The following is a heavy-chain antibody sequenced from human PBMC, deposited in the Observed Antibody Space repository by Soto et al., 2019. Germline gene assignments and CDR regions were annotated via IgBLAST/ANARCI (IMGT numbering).Heavy chain of an antibody. D-gene: IGHD3-22*01. J-gene: IGHJ6*02. CDR1: GCSFTSYW. CDR2: IDPSDSYT. Sequence: GEALKISCKGSGCSFTSYWISWVRQMPGKGPGWMGRIDPSDSYTNYSPSFQGHVTISADKSISTAYLQWSSLKASDTAMYYCARRDAYYYDSSGSGHGMDVWGQGTTVTVSS. CDR3: ARRDAYYYDSSGSGHGMDV. V-gene: IGHV5-10-1*01.